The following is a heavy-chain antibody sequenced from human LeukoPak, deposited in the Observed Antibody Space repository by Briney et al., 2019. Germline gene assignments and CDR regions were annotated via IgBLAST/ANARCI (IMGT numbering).Heavy chain of an antibody. V-gene: IGHV1-24*01. D-gene: IGHD3-16*01. CDR3: ATGSLRLREFLLGY. J-gene: IGHJ4*02. Sequence: ASVKVSCKGSGYTLTELSMDWVRQAPGKELEWMGGFDPEDGETVYAQRFQGRVTMTEDTSTDTAYMELSSLRSEDTAVYYCATGSLRLREFLLGYWGQGTLVTVSS. CDR2: FDPEDGET. CDR1: GYTLTELS.